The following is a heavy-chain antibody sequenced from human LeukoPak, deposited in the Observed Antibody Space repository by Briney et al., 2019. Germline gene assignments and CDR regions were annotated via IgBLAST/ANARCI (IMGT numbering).Heavy chain of an antibody. CDR3: AKDLIPSVHQHGMDV. CDR1: GFTFSSYG. Sequence: AGGSLRLSCAASGFTFSSYGMHWVRQAPGKGLEWVAVISYDGSNKYYADSVKGRFTISRDNSKNTLYLQMNSLRAEDTAVYYCAKDLIPSVHQHGMDVWDKGTTVTVSS. V-gene: IGHV3-30*18. CDR2: ISYDGSNK. J-gene: IGHJ6*04. D-gene: IGHD2-8*01.